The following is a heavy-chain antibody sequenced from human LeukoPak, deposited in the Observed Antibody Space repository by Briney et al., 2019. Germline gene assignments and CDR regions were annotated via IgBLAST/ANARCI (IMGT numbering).Heavy chain of an antibody. J-gene: IGHJ4*02. D-gene: IGHD6-6*01. CDR2: IFHSGAT. V-gene: IGHV4-34*12. CDR3: ARHARVATHSNHLDY. CDR1: GGSISSHY. Sequence: SETLSLTCTVSGGSISSHYWSWIRQPPGKGLEWIGEIFHSGATIYNPSLKSRVTMSVDTSKNRFSLRLSSVTAADTAVYYCARHARVATHSNHLDYWGRGALVTVSS.